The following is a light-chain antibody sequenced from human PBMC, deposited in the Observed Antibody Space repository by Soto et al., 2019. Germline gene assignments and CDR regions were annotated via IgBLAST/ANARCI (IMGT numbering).Light chain of an antibody. J-gene: IGLJ2*01. Sequence: QSALTQPPSASGSLGQSVTISCTGTSSDVGGYNYVSWYQQHPGKAPKLVIYEVSKRPSGVPDRFSGYKSGNTASLTVSGLQAEDEAEYYCSSYAGSNNLVFGGGTKLTVL. CDR3: SSYAGSNNLV. V-gene: IGLV2-8*01. CDR2: EVS. CDR1: SSDVGGYNY.